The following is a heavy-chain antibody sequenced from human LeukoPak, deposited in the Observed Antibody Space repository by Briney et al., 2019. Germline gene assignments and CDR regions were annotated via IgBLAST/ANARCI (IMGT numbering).Heavy chain of an antibody. Sequence: GGSLRLSCAASGFTFSRYSMNWVRQAPGKGLEWVSSISSSSSYIYYADSVKGRFTISRDNAKNSLYLQMNSLRAEDTAVYYCARDFVVVPAGRFDPWGQGTLVTVSS. J-gene: IGHJ5*02. CDR2: ISSSSSYI. CDR3: ARDFVVVPAGRFDP. V-gene: IGHV3-21*01. CDR1: GFTFSRYS. D-gene: IGHD2-2*01.